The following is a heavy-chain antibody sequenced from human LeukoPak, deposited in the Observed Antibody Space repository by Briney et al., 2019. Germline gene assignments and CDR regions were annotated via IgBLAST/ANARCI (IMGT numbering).Heavy chain of an antibody. CDR1: GFTFGTYS. V-gene: IGHV3-23*01. D-gene: IGHD3-3*02. CDR3: AKGPGGVGPGRLNIFGVVHY. Sequence: RSGGSLRLSCVASGFTFGTYSMNWVRQVPGEGVERVARISKVENTKYADSVKGRFTISRDSAKNRLYLQMKNLRVDDTAVYYCAKGPGGVGPGRLNIFGVVHYWGQGTLVTVSP. J-gene: IGHJ4*02. CDR2: ISKVENT.